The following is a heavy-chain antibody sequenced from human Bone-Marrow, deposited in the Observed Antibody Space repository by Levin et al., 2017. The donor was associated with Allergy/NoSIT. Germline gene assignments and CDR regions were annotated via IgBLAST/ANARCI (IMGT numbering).Heavy chain of an antibody. CDR3: ARHGNLLVQGNWFDP. V-gene: IGHV5-51*01. CDR2: IYPGDSDT. D-gene: IGHD6-6*01. Sequence: GESLKISCKASGYNFDNYWIGWVRQMPGKGLEWMGIIYPGDSDTRYSPSFRGQVTISADKSTSTAFLEWSNLKASDSAMYYCARHGNLLVQGNWFDPWGQGTLVTVAS. CDR1: GYNFDNYW. J-gene: IGHJ5*02.